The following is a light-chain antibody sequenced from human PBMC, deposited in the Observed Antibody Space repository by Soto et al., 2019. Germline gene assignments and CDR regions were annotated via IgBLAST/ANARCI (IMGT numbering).Light chain of an antibody. CDR2: GNS. Sequence: QSVLTQPPSVSGAPGQRVTISCTGSSSNIGAGYDVHWYQQLPGTAPKLLIYGNSNRPSGVPDRFSGTKSGTSASLAITGLQAEDESDYYCQSYDSSLRGLVFGTGPKHTVL. V-gene: IGLV1-40*01. CDR1: SSNIGAGYD. J-gene: IGLJ1*01. CDR3: QSYDSSLRGLV.